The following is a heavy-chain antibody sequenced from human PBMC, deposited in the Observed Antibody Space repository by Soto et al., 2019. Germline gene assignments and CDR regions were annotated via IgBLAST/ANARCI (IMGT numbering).Heavy chain of an antibody. CDR1: GGTFSSYA. CDR2: IIPIFGTA. V-gene: IGHV1-69*06. CDR3: ARSAPPAQIYDYVSGSSIP. D-gene: IGHD3-16*01. Sequence: VYSVQVSCKASGGTFSSYAISWVRQAPGQGLEWMGGIIPIFGTANYAQKFQGRVTITADKSTSTAYMELSTLRSEDTAVYYGARSAPPAQIYDYVSGSSIPWGQGSLVTVFS. J-gene: IGHJ5*02.